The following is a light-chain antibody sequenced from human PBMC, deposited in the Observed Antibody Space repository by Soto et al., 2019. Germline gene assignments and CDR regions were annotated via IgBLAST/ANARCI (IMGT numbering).Light chain of an antibody. V-gene: IGLV2-14*01. CDR3: SSYTTSNTQV. CDR1: SSDVGTYNY. CDR2: DVS. J-gene: IGLJ3*02. Sequence: QSALTQPASVSGSPGQSITISCTGTSSDVGTYNYVSWYQHRPGKAPKLMIYDVSYRPSGVSNRFSGSKSANTASLTISGPKAEDEADYYCSSYTTSNTQVFGGGTKLTVL.